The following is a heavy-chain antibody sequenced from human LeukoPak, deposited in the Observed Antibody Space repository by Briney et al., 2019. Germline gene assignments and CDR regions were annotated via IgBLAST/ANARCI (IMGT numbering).Heavy chain of an antibody. V-gene: IGHV1-69*13. CDR3: ASNVVVVAQDWFDP. J-gene: IGHJ5*02. CDR1: GGTFSSYA. Sequence: ASVKVFCKASGGTFSSYAISWVRQAPGQGLEWMGGIIPIFGTANYAQKFQGRVTITADESTSTAYMELSSLRSEDTAVYYCASNVVVVAQDWFDPWGQGTLVTVSS. CDR2: IIPIFGTA. D-gene: IGHD2-15*01.